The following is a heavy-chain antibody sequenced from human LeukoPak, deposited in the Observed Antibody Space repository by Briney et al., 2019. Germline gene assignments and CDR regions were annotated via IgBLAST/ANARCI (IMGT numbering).Heavy chain of an antibody. CDR2: ISWNSGSI. D-gene: IGHD2-15*01. CDR3: AKAQPPYCSGGSCYFDY. CDR1: GSTFDDYA. J-gene: IGHJ4*02. V-gene: IGHV3-9*01. Sequence: PGRSLRLSCAASGSTFDDYAMHWVRQAPGKGLEWVSGISWNSGSIGYADSVKGRFTISRDNAKNSLYLQMNSLRAEDTALYYCAKAQPPYCSGGSCYFDYWGQGTLVTVSS.